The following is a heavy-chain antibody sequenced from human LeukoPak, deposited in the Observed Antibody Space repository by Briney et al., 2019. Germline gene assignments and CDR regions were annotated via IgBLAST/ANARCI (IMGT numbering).Heavy chain of an antibody. CDR2: INDSGGST. D-gene: IGHD3-16*02. J-gene: IGHJ4*02. CDR1: GFTFSSYA. V-gene: IGHV3-23*01. CDR3: ATYDYVWGRYRLAQSDY. Sequence: PGGSLRLSCAASGFTFSSYAMSWVRQLAGKGLEWLSYINDSGGSTYYADSVKGRFVISRDNSKNSLYLQINSLRAEDTAIYYCATYDYVWGRYRLAQSDYWGQGTLVTVSS.